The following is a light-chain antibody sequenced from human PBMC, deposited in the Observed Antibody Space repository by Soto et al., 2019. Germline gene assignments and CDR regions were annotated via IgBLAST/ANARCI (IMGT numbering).Light chain of an antibody. CDR1: SSDVGGYNY. CDR3: SSYTSTSTYV. CDR2: DVS. V-gene: IGLV2-14*01. J-gene: IGLJ1*01. Sequence: QSVLTQPASVSGSPGQSITISCTGTSSDVGGYNYVSWYQQYPGKAPKLMIYDVSNRPSGVSNRFSGSKSGNSASLTISGLLAEDEADYYCSSYTSTSTYVFGTGTKVTV.